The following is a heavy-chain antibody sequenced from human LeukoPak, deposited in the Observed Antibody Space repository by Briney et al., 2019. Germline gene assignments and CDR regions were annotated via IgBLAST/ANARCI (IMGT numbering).Heavy chain of an antibody. Sequence: PSQTLSLTCTVSGGSISSGSYYWSWIRQPAGKGLGWIGRIYTSGSTNYNPSLKSRVTISVDTSKNQFSLKLSSVTAADTAVYYCARVPRIQLWLQNWEYYFDYWGQGTLVTVSS. CDR3: ARVPRIQLWLQNWEYYFDY. CDR1: GGSISSGSYY. V-gene: IGHV4-61*02. D-gene: IGHD5-18*01. CDR2: IYTSGST. J-gene: IGHJ4*02.